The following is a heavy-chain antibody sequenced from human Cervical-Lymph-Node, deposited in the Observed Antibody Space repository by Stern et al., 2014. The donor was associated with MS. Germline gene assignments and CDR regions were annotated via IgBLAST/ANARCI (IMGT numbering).Heavy chain of an antibody. CDR2: IYYSGST. V-gene: IGHV4-59*01. Sequence: QVQLQESGPGLVKPSETLSLTCTVSGGSISAYFWNWIRQPPGKGLEWIGCIYYSGSTNYNPSLKSRVSISIDTSENQVSLRLSSVTAADAAVYYCARGGEDSSSDLLLHQWGQGTQVTVSS. CDR1: GGSISAYF. D-gene: IGHD6-6*01. CDR3: ARGGEDSSSDLLLHQ. J-gene: IGHJ4*02.